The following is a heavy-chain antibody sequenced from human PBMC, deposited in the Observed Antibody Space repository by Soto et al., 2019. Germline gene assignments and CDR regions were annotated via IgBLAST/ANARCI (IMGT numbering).Heavy chain of an antibody. CDR3: ARHRWGSGSYSGLLDF. CDR2: VHYSGNT. D-gene: IGHD3-10*01. V-gene: IGHV4-39*01. J-gene: IGHJ4*02. CDR1: GGSISSSSYF. Sequence: PSKTVSLTCTVSGGSISSSSYFWGWVRQPPGKGLEWVGAVHYSGNTNYNPSLQSRVSISVDTSQNHFSLRLRSVTAADTAVYYCARHRWGSGSYSGLLDFWGQGALVTVSS.